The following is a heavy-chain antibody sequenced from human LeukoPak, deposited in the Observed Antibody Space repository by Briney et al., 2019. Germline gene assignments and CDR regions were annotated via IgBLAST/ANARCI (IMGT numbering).Heavy chain of an antibody. Sequence: GGSLRLSCAASGFTFSSYAMSWVCQAPGKGLEWVSSVNGSGDTTYYADSVKGRFTISRDNSKNTLYLQMNSLRAEDTAMYYCAKDRVATVTTFNDYWGQGTLVTVSS. J-gene: IGHJ4*02. CDR2: VNGSGDTT. CDR3: AKDRVATVTTFNDY. D-gene: IGHD4-17*01. V-gene: IGHV3-23*01. CDR1: GFTFSSYA.